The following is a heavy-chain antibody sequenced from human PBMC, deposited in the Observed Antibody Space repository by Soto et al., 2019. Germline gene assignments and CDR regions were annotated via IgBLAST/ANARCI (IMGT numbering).Heavy chain of an antibody. CDR2: IKPDGSER. Sequence: GGSLRLSCAASGFTFNDHWMSWVRRAPGKGLEWVANIKPDGSERYYADFVEGRFTISRDNTKNSLSLQMNNLRVDDTATYYCARTLVRWFDPWGQGTLVTVSS. D-gene: IGHD6-6*01. CDR3: ARTLVRWFDP. J-gene: IGHJ5*02. CDR1: GFTFNDHW. V-gene: IGHV3-7*01.